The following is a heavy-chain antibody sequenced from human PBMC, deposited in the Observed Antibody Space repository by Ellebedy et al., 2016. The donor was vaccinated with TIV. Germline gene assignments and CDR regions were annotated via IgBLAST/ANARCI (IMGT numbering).Heavy chain of an antibody. D-gene: IGHD2-21*02. CDR3: AKLTVKYGGDPAFYYGMDV. Sequence: PGGSLRLSCAASGFRFSDYAMNWVRQAPGKGLEWVSKISSSSTTIYYADSVKGRFTISRENAKNSLYLQMNSLRAEDTAVYYCAKLTVKYGGDPAFYYGMDVWGQGTTVTVS. V-gene: IGHV3-48*01. CDR2: ISSSSTTI. J-gene: IGHJ6*02. CDR1: GFRFSDYA.